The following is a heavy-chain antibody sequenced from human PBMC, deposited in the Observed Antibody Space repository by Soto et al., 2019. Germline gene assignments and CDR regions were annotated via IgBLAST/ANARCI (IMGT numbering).Heavy chain of an antibody. CDR1: GFTFSSYW. V-gene: IGHV3-74*01. J-gene: IGHJ3*02. Sequence: EVQLVESGGGLVQPGGSLRLSCAASGFTFSSYWMHWVRQAPGKGLVWVSRINSDGSSTSYADSVKGRFTISRDNAKNTLYLQMNSLRAEDTAVYYCARDLGRDYSGYGNDAFDIWGQGTMVTVSS. CDR3: ARDLGRDYSGYGNDAFDI. CDR2: INSDGSST. D-gene: IGHD5-12*01.